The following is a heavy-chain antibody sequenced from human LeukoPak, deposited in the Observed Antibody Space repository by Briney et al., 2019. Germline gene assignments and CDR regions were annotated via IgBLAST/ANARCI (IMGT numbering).Heavy chain of an antibody. CDR3: AKGEYYYDSSGYYGF. J-gene: IGHJ4*02. CDR2: ISYDGSNK. Sequence: GGSLRLSCAASVFAFNTYAMHWVRQAPGKGLEWVAVISYDGSNKYYADSVKGRFTISRDNSKNTLYLQMNSLRAEDTAVYYCAKGEYYYDSSGYYGFWGQGTLVTVSS. V-gene: IGHV3-30*18. CDR1: VFAFNTYA. D-gene: IGHD3-22*01.